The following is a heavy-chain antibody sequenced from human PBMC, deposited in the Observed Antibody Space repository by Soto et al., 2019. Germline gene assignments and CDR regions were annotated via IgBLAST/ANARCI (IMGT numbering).Heavy chain of an antibody. CDR1: GYTFAGYA. D-gene: IGHD2-2*01. J-gene: IGHJ4*02. CDR3: ARGYCSSTSCQYYFDF. CDR2: INGGNGDT. V-gene: IGHV1-3*01. Sequence: ASVKVSCKASGYTFAGYAIHWVRQAPGQRLEWMGWINGGNGDTKYSQKFQGRVTISRDTSASTAYMELTSLGSEDTAVYHCARGYCSSTSCQYYFDFWRQGTLVTV.